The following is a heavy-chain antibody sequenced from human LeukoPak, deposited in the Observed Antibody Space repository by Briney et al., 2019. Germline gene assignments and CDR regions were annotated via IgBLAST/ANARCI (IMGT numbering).Heavy chain of an antibody. CDR1: GGSISSYY. CDR2: IYYSGST. CDR3: ARAAIAVAGTAPGIYYYYYGMDV. J-gene: IGHJ6*02. Sequence: SETLSLTCTVSGGSISSYYWSWLRQPPGKGLEWIGYIYYSGSTNYNPSLKSRVTISVDTSKNQFSLKLSSVTAADTAVYYCARAAIAVAGTAPGIYYYYYGMDVWGQGTTVTVSS. D-gene: IGHD6-19*01. V-gene: IGHV4-59*01.